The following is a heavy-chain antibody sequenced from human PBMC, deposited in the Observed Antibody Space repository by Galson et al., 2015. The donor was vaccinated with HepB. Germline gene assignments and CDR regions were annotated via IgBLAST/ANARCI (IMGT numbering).Heavy chain of an antibody. CDR2: IYPGDSDT. J-gene: IGHJ6*03. CDR1: GYSFTSYW. V-gene: IGHV5-51*01. Sequence: QSGAEVKKPGESLKISCKGSGYSFTSYWIGWVRQMPGKGLEWMGIIYPGDSDTRYSPSFQGQVTISADKSISTAYLQWSGLKASDTAMYYCARQQTLYYDFWSGYPKVDNYYYYYMDVWGKGTTVTVSS. D-gene: IGHD3-3*01. CDR3: ARQQTLYYDFWSGYPKVDNYYYYYMDV.